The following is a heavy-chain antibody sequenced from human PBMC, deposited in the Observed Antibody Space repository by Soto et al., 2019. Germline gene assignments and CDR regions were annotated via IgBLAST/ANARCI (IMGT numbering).Heavy chain of an antibody. Sequence: GASVKVSCKASGGTFSSYAISWVRQAPAQGFEWMGGTIPIFGTANYAQKFQGRVTITADESTSTAYMELSSLRSEDTAVYYCAREISVIAAARPLRFDPWGQGTLVTVSS. CDR2: TIPIFGTA. V-gene: IGHV1-69*13. J-gene: IGHJ5*02. D-gene: IGHD6-13*01. CDR1: GGTFSSYA. CDR3: AREISVIAAARPLRFDP.